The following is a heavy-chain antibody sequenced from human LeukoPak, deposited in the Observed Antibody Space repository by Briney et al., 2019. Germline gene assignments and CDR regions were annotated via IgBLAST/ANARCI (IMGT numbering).Heavy chain of an antibody. Sequence: SGPTLVNPTQTLTLTCTFSGFSLSTSGVGVGWIRQPPGKALEWLALIYWDDDKRYSPSQKSRLTITKDTSKKQVVLTMPNMDPVDTATYYCAHWYYYDSSGYYYGYWGQGTLVTVSS. D-gene: IGHD3-22*01. V-gene: IGHV2-5*02. CDR3: AHWYYYDSSGYYYGY. CDR2: IYWDDDK. CDR1: GFSLSTSGVG. J-gene: IGHJ4*02.